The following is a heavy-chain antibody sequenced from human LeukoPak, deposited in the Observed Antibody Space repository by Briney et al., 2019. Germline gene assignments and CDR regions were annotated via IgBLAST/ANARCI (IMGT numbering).Heavy chain of an antibody. Sequence: GGSLRLSCAASGFTFSSYAMHWVRQAPDKGLEWVAVISYDGSNKYYADSVKGRFTISRDNSKNTLYLQMNSLRAEDTAVYYCARDRGPVVPAAINWFDPWGQGTLVTVSS. J-gene: IGHJ5*02. CDR2: ISYDGSNK. CDR3: ARDRGPVVPAAINWFDP. CDR1: GFTFSSYA. D-gene: IGHD2-2*02. V-gene: IGHV3-30-3*01.